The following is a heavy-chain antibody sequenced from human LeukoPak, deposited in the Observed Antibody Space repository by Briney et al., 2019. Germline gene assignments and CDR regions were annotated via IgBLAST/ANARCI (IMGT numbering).Heavy chain of an antibody. Sequence: GGSLRLSCAASGFKFDDYTMHWVRRPPGKGLEWVSLVSWNSDHTSYADSVKGRFTISRDNSKNSLYLEMSSLRIEDTAFYYCAKDFQGIVGSTQINFWGQGTLVTVSS. V-gene: IGHV3-43*01. D-gene: IGHD1-26*01. CDR1: GFKFDDYT. J-gene: IGHJ4*02. CDR2: VSWNSDHT. CDR3: AKDFQGIVGSTQINF.